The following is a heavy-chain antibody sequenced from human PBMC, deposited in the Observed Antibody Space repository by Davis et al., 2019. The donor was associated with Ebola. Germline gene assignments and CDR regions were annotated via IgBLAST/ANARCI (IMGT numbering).Heavy chain of an antibody. CDR3: ASQVVPAALDH. V-gene: IGHV3-33*01. CDR1: GFTFSNYG. D-gene: IGHD2-2*01. Sequence: PGGSLRLSCAASGFTFSNYGMHWVRQAPGKGLEWVALIWYDGSNQKYADSVKGRFTISRDNSKNTLYLQMNSLTAEDTAEYYCASQVVPAALDHWGHGTRVTVSS. CDR2: IWYDGSNQ. J-gene: IGHJ4*01.